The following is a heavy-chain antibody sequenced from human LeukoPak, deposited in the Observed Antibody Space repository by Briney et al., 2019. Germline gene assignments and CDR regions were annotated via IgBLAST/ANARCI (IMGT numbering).Heavy chain of an antibody. D-gene: IGHD3-22*01. Sequence: ASVKVSCKASGYTFTGYYMHWVRQAPGQGLEWMGWINPNSGGTNYAQKLQGRVTMTRDTSISTAYMELSRLRSDDTAVYYCARDYYDSSGYYSLETWYYFDYWGQGTLVTVSS. CDR2: INPNSGGT. V-gene: IGHV1-2*02. CDR3: ARDYYDSSGYYSLETWYYFDY. J-gene: IGHJ4*02. CDR1: GYTFTGYY.